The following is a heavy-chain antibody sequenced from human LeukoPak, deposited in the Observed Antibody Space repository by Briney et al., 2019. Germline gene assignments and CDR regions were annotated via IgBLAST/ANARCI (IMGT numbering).Heavy chain of an antibody. J-gene: IGHJ5*02. CDR1: GGSISSYY. Sequence: SQTLSLTCTVSGGSISSYYWSWIRQPPGKGLEWIGYIYYSGSTNYNPSLKSRVTISVDTSKNQFSLKLSSVTAADTAVYYCARGVDSFDPWGQGTLVTVSS. CDR3: ARGVDSFDP. D-gene: IGHD3-10*01. V-gene: IGHV4-59*01. CDR2: IYYSGST.